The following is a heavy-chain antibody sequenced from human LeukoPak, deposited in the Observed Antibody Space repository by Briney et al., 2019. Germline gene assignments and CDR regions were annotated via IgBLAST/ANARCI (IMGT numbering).Heavy chain of an antibody. CDR1: GFTFSSHG. D-gene: IGHD1-26*01. CDR2: ISGSGDNT. Sequence: PGGSLRLSCAASGFTFSSHGMSWVRQAPGKGLEWVSTISGSGDNTYYADSVKGRFTISRDDDRNSLYLQMNRLTAEDTAVYYCARDKIVGATHFDYWGQGPLVTVSA. J-gene: IGHJ4*02. V-gene: IGHV3-23*01. CDR3: ARDKIVGATHFDY.